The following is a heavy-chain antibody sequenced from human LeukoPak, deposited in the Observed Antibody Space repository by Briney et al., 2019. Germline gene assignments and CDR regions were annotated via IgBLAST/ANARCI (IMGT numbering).Heavy chain of an antibody. CDR1: GGSVSSGSYY. Sequence: PSETLSLTCTVSGGSVSSGSYYWSWIRQPPGGGLEWIGYIYYSGSTNYNPSLKSRVTISVDTSKNQFSLKLSSVTAADTAVYYCARDLRSGSSDYWGQGTLVTVSS. CDR3: ARDLRSGSSDY. V-gene: IGHV4-61*01. D-gene: IGHD1-26*01. CDR2: IYYSGST. J-gene: IGHJ4*02.